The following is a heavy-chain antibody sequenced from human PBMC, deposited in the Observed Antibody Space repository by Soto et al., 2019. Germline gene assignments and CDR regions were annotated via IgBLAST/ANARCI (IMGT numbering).Heavy chain of an antibody. CDR1: GFSLSTSGVG. Sequence: QITLKESGPTLVKPTQTLTLTCTFSGFSLSTSGVGVGWIRQPPGKAREWLALIYWDDDNRYSPSLKSRLTITKDTSRNQVVLTMTNMDPVDTATYYCAHHHYYGSGRIIWFDPWGQGTLVTVSS. D-gene: IGHD3-10*01. CDR2: IYWDDDN. V-gene: IGHV2-5*02. CDR3: AHHHYYGSGRIIWFDP. J-gene: IGHJ5*02.